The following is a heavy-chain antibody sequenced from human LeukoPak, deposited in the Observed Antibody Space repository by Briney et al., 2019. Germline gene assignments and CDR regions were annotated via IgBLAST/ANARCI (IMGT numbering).Heavy chain of an antibody. Sequence: PGGSLRLSCAASGFTFSSCGMHWVRQAPGKGLEWVAVISYDGRNKDYADSVKGRFTISRDNSKNTLYLQMNSLRVEDTAVYYCAKDGISYGSGCYCSSWGQGTLVTVSS. D-gene: IGHD3-10*01. CDR3: AKDGISYGSGCYCSS. J-gene: IGHJ5*02. V-gene: IGHV3-30*18. CDR1: GFTFSSCG. CDR2: ISYDGRNK.